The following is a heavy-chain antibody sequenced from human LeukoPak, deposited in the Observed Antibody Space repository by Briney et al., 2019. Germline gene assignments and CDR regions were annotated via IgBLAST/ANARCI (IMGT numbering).Heavy chain of an antibody. CDR3: ATIRIRPHSYGYEPHPFDY. J-gene: IGHJ4*02. V-gene: IGHV1-24*01. D-gene: IGHD5-18*01. CDR1: GYTLTDLS. Sequence: ASVKVSCTVSGYTLTDLSMHWVRQAPGKGLEWMGGFDPEDGETIYAQKFQGRVTMTEDASTDTAYMELSSLRSEDTAVYYCATIRIRPHSYGYEPHPFDYWGQGTLVTVSS. CDR2: FDPEDGET.